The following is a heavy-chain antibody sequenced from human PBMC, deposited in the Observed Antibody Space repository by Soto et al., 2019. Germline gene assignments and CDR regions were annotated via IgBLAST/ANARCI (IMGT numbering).Heavy chain of an antibody. V-gene: IGHV3-7*05. D-gene: IGHD3-16*01. CDR1: GFTFSAYW. CDR2: IKTDGSEK. CDR3: ARPVRGSPEDV. J-gene: IGHJ6*02. Sequence: EVQLVESGGGLVQPGGSLRLSCEASGFTFSAYWMGWVRQAPGTGLQWVATIKTDGSEKYYVDSVTGRFTISRDNDKNSLCLQLNTLRAEDTGVYYCARPVRGSPEDVWGQGTTVTVSS.